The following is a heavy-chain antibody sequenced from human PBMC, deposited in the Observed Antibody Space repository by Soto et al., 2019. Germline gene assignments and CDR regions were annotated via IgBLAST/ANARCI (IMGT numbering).Heavy chain of an antibody. CDR3: ATDPVHQTEHYDSSGYFDMDV. Sequence: GGSLRLSCAASGLNFEKCSMNWVRQPPGKGPEWLASISPSSTYIRYADSVKGRFTISRDNARNSLSLQMMNLRADDTAIYYCATDPVHQTEHYDSSGYFDMDVWGQGTTVT. CDR2: ISPSSTYI. D-gene: IGHD3-22*01. J-gene: IGHJ6*02. V-gene: IGHV3-21*04. CDR1: GLNFEKCS.